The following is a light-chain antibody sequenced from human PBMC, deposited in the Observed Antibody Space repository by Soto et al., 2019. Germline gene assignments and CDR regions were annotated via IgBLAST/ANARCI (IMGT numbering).Light chain of an antibody. Sequence: DIQMTQSPSTLSASVGDRVTITCRASQSISSRLAWYQQKPGKAPKLLLYQASSLESGGPSRFSGSGSGTEFTLTISSLQHDDFATYYRQQYNNYWTFGQGTKVEIK. CDR2: QAS. CDR1: QSISSR. CDR3: QQYNNYWT. J-gene: IGKJ1*01. V-gene: IGKV1-5*03.